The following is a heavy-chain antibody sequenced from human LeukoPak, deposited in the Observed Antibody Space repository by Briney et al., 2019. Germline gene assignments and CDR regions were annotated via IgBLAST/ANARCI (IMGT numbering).Heavy chain of an antibody. Sequence: SETLSLTCAVSGYSISSGYYWGWIRPPPGKGLEWIGINYLSGSTYYSPALKSRITISVDTSKNQFSLRLSSVTAADAAIYYCARISPGAFDIWGQGTMVTVSS. V-gene: IGHV4-38-2*01. CDR2: NYLSGST. D-gene: IGHD2-15*01. CDR1: GYSISSGYY. CDR3: ARISPGAFDI. J-gene: IGHJ3*02.